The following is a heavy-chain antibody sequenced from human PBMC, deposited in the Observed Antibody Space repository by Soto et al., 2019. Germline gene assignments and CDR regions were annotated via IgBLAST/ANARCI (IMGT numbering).Heavy chain of an antibody. Sequence: LEWVSSISSSSSYIYYADSVKGRFTISRDKAKNSLYLQMNSLRAEDTAVYYCGRVSYYDSSGPFDYWGQGTLVTVSS. CDR3: GRVSYYDSSGPFDY. CDR2: ISSSSSYI. J-gene: IGHJ4*02. V-gene: IGHV3-21*01. D-gene: IGHD3-22*01.